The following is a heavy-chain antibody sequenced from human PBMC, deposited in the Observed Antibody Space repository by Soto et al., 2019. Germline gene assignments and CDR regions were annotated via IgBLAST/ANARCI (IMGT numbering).Heavy chain of an antibody. CDR2: IWYDGSNA. V-gene: IGHV3-33*01. Sequence: QVQLVESGGGVVQPGRSLRLSCAASGFTFSIFGMHWVRQAPGKGLEWAAIIWYDGSNAYYADSVRGRFTISRDNSKNTVYRQMNSLRAEDTAVYYCARDKGSSTVVSGISQEGYFDSWGQGTLVTASS. CDR3: ARDKGSSTVVSGISQEGYFDS. J-gene: IGHJ4*02. CDR1: GFTFSIFG. D-gene: IGHD6-19*01.